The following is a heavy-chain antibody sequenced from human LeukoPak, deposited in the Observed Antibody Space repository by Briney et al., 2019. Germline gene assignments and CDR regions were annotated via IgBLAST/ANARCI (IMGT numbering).Heavy chain of an antibody. CDR1: GGSISSCY. V-gene: IGHV4-59*08. Sequence: SETLSLTCTVSGGSISSCYWSWIRQPPGKGLEWIGYIYYSGSTNYNPSLKSRVTISVDTSKNQFSLKLSSVTAADTAVYYCARRVGATKSNNWFDPWGQGTLVTVSS. CDR2: IYYSGST. J-gene: IGHJ5*02. D-gene: IGHD1-26*01. CDR3: ARRVGATKSNNWFDP.